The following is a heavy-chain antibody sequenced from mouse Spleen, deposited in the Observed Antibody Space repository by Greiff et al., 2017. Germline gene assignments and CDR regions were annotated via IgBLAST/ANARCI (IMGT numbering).Heavy chain of an antibody. Sequence: VQVVESGPGLVQPSQSLSITCTVSGFSLTSYGVHWVRQSPGKGLEWLGVIWRGGSTDYNAAFMSRLSITKDNSKSQVFFKMNSLQADDTAIYYCAKNSEEDYGNYEAMDYWGQGTSVTVSS. CDR1: GFSLTSYG. CDR2: IWRGGST. CDR3: AKNSEEDYGNYEAMDY. V-gene: IGHV2-5*01. D-gene: IGHD2-1*01. J-gene: IGHJ4*01.